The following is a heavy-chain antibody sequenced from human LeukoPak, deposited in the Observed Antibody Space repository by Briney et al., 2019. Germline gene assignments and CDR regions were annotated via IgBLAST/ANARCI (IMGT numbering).Heavy chain of an antibody. CDR3: ASQDGSYIGRYFDY. CDR2: IRSKTYGGTT. V-gene: IGHV3-49*03. D-gene: IGHD1-26*01. J-gene: IGHJ4*02. CDR1: GFSFGDYA. Sequence: GGSLRLSCKTSGFSFGDYAMSWFRRAPGKGLEWVGFIRSKTYGGTTEYAASVKGRFTVSKDDSKNIAYLQMNSLKTEDTAVYYCASQDGSYIGRYFDYWGQGTLVTVSS.